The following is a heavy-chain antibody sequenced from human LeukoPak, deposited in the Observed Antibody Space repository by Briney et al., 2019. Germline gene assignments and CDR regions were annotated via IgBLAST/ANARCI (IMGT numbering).Heavy chain of an antibody. V-gene: IGHV3-9*01. J-gene: IGHJ4*02. CDR3: AKDVGYSYGPEGY. Sequence: HPGGSLRLSCAASGFTFDDYAMHWVRQAPGKGLEWVSGISWNSGSIGYPDSVKGRFTISRDNAKNSLYLQMNSLRAEDTALYYCAKDVGYSYGPEGYWGQGTLVTVSS. CDR1: GFTFDDYA. D-gene: IGHD5-18*01. CDR2: ISWNSGSI.